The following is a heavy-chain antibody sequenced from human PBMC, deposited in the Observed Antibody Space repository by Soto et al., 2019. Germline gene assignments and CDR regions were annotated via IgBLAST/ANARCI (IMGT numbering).Heavy chain of an antibody. CDR3: AGMYSGSTGGTLRY. CDR2: IYYSGST. J-gene: IGHJ4*02. CDR1: GGSISSGGYY. Sequence: QVQLQESGPGLVKPSQTLSLTCTVSGGSISSGGYYWSWIRQHPGKGLEWIGYIYYSGSTYYNPSRRRRVTISVDTSKNQFSLKLSSVTAADTAVSYCAGMYSGSTGGTLRYWGQGTLVTVSS. D-gene: IGHD1-26*01. V-gene: IGHV4-31*03.